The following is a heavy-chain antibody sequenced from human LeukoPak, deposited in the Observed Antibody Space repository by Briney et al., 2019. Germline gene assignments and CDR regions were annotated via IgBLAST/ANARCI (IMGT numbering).Heavy chain of an antibody. Sequence: ASVKVSCKASGYTFTGYYMHWVRQAPGQGLEWMRWINPNSGGTNYAQKFQGRVTMTRDTSISTAYMELSRLRSDDTAVYYCARIFGYSGYFAYWGQGALVTVSS. D-gene: IGHD5-12*01. CDR3: ARIFGYSGYFAY. CDR2: INPNSGGT. V-gene: IGHV1-2*02. J-gene: IGHJ4*02. CDR1: GYTFTGYY.